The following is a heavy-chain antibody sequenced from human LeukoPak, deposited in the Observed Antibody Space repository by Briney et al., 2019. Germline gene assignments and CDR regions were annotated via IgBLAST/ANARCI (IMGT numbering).Heavy chain of an antibody. D-gene: IGHD5-18*01. CDR2: INPSGGST. CDR1: GYTFTSYY. V-gene: IGHV1-46*01. CDR3: AREPDNTAMAPDGMDV. Sequence: ASVKVSCKASGYTFTSYYMHWVRQAPGQGLEWMGIINPSGGSTSYAQKFQGRVTMTMDTSTSTVYMELSSLRSEDTAVYYCAREPDNTAMAPDGMDVWGQGTTVTVSS. J-gene: IGHJ6*02.